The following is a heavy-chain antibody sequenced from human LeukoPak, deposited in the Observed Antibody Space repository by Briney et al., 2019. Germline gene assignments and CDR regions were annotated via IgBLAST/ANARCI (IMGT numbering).Heavy chain of an antibody. D-gene: IGHD5-24*01. J-gene: IGHJ4*02. V-gene: IGHV3-48*01. CDR2: ISSSSSTI. Sequence: PGGSLRLSCAASGFTFSSYSMNWVRQAPGEGLEWVSYISSSSSTIYYADSVKGRFTISRDNAKNSLYLQMNSLRAEDTAVYYCARGAWRWEMATTQFDYWGQGTLVTVSS. CDR3: ARGAWRWEMATTQFDY. CDR1: GFTFSSYS.